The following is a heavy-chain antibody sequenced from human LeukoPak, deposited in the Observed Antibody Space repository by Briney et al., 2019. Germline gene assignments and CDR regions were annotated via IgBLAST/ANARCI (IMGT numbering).Heavy chain of an antibody. J-gene: IGHJ4*02. V-gene: IGHV3-21*01. Sequence: GGSLRLSCAASGHTFDTCAVTWVRQAPGEGLEWVSSICRGGTYTYSAESVRGRSTISRDNTKNFLYLQLSTLRVEDTAVYYCARDRPTGRSRGVVVQWGQGTLVTVSS. CDR1: GHTFDTCA. CDR3: ARDRPTGRSRGVVVQ. D-gene: IGHD2-15*01. CDR2: ICRGGTYT.